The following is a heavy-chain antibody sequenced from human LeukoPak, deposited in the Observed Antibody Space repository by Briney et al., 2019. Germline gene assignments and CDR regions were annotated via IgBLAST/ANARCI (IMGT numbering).Heavy chain of an antibody. Sequence: GESLKISCKGSGYSFTNYWIGWVRQMPGKGLEWMGIIYPGDSDTRYSPSFQGQVTISAGKSISTAYLQWSSLKASDTAMYYCARLNSGDYAGFGFDYWGQGTLVTVSS. CDR1: GYSFTNYW. CDR3: ARLNSGDYAGFGFDY. D-gene: IGHD4-17*01. J-gene: IGHJ4*02. CDR2: IYPGDSDT. V-gene: IGHV5-51*01.